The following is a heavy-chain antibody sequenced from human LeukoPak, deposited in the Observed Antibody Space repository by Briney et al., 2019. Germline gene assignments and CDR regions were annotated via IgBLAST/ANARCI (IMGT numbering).Heavy chain of an antibody. D-gene: IGHD2-15*01. Sequence: SETLSLTCTVSGGSITSYYWGWIRQPPGKGLEWIGYIYNGGSAKYNPSLKSRVTISIDTSKNQFSLKLSSVTAADTAVYYRARLVGGVTRRWSYYYYYMDVWGKGTTVTVSS. V-gene: IGHV4-4*09. CDR3: ARLVGGVTRRWSYYYYYMDV. CDR2: IYNGGSA. CDR1: GGSITSYY. J-gene: IGHJ6*03.